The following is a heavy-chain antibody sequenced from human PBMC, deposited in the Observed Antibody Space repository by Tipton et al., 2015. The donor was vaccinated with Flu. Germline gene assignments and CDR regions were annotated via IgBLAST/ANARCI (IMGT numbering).Heavy chain of an antibody. D-gene: IGHD3-10*01. CDR1: GYTFTSYG. J-gene: IGHJ6*02. V-gene: IGHV1-18*01. CDR2: ISAYNGNT. CDR3: GGDLRYYGSGSPLMDG. Sequence: QLVQSGAEVKKPGASVKVSCKASGYTFTSYGISWVRQAPGQGLEWMGWISAYNGNTNYAQKLQGRVTMTTDTSTSTAYMELRSLRSDDTAVYYCGGDLRYYGSGSPLMDGWGQGTTVTVSS.